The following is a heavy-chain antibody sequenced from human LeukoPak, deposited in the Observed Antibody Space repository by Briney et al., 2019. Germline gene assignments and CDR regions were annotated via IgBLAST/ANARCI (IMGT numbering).Heavy chain of an antibody. Sequence: GGSLRLSCAASGFTFSSYAMSWVRQAPGKGLEWVSAVSGSGGSTYYADSVKGRFTISRDNSKNTLYLQMNSQRVEDTAVYYCASVIAAAFYWGQGTLVTVSS. CDR2: VSGSGGST. J-gene: IGHJ4*02. CDR1: GFTFSSYA. D-gene: IGHD6-13*01. V-gene: IGHV3-23*01. CDR3: ASVIAAAFY.